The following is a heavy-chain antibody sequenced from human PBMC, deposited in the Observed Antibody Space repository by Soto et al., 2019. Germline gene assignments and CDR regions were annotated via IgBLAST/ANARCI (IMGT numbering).Heavy chain of an antibody. V-gene: IGHV3-23*01. CDR3: ARDGINDNGVFDWFDP. J-gene: IGHJ5*02. CDR1: GLSFSVDA. D-gene: IGHD2-8*01. CDR2: IGSPDQT. Sequence: EVQLLQSGGGLVQPGGSLRLSCVDSGLSFSVDAFNWVRQAPGKGLEWVSTIGSPDQTYYAAPVKGRFTISRDNSKSAVYTHTDRRRAEDTAMYYCARDGINDNGVFDWFDPWGQGTLVTVSS.